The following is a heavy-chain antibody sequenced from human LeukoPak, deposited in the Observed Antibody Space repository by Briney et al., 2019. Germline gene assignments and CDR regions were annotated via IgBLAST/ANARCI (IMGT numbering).Heavy chain of an antibody. D-gene: IGHD3-10*01. CDR1: GGSFSNYG. CDR3: ARGPRITLIRGGQWYYYMDV. J-gene: IGHJ6*03. V-gene: IGHV1-69*05. Sequence: GASVKVSCKASGGSFSNYGISWVRQAPGQGLEWMGGINTIFGTANYAQKFQGRVTMTRDTSTSTVYMELRSLRSEDTAVYYCARGPRITLIRGGQWYYYMDVWVKGTTVTIPS. CDR2: INTIFGTA.